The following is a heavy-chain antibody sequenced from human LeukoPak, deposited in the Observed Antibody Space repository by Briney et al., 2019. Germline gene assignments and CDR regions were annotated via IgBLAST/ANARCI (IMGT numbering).Heavy chain of an antibody. CDR2: IYYSGST. V-gene: IGHV4-59*01. CDR3: ARVVPIYYYDSSGYSMDV. Sequence: PSETLSLTCTVSGGSISSYYWSWIRQPPGKGLEWIGYIYYSGSTNYNPSLKSRVTISVGTSKNQFSLKLSSVTAADTAVYYCARVVPIYYYDSSGYSMDVWGKGTTVTASS. D-gene: IGHD3-22*01. J-gene: IGHJ6*03. CDR1: GGSISSYY.